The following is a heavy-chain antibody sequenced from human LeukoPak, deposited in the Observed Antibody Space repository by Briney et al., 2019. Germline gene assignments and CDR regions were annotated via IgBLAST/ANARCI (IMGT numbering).Heavy chain of an antibody. V-gene: IGHV3-30*04. CDR3: ARALSRGTAGVCGY. Sequence: GGSLRLSCAASGFTFSSYAMHWVRQAPGKGLEWVAVISYDGSNKYYADSVKGRFTISRDNSKNTLYLQMNSLRAEDTAVYYCARALSRGTAGVCGYWGQGTLVTVSS. CDR1: GFTFSSYA. D-gene: IGHD1-1*01. J-gene: IGHJ4*02. CDR2: ISYDGSNK.